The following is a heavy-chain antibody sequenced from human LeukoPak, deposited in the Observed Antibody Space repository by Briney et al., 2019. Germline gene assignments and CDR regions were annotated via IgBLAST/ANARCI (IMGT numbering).Heavy chain of an antibody. Sequence: GASLKISCETSGYSSTTYLIGLLRQTPGTLVGWVGTIYPDGSDTRSSPSFQGHIAISADRSIRTAYLKWNSPKAPDTGMYYCARQRGASGTVNWFDPWGQGTLVTVSS. CDR1: GYSSTTYL. CDR3: ARQRGASGTVNWFDP. CDR2: IYPDGSDT. D-gene: IGHD3-10*01. V-gene: IGHV5-51*01. J-gene: IGHJ5*02.